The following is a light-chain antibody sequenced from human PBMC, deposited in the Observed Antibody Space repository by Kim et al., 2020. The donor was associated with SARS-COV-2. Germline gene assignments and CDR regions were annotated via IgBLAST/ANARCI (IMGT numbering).Light chain of an antibody. Sequence: GQRVTISCSGSASNIGSNSVFWYQQLPGSAPKVLIYRDSQRPSGVPARFSGTKSGTSASLAISGVRSDDEADYFCSSWDDTLRAWVFGGGTQLTVL. V-gene: IGLV1-47*01. CDR1: ASNIGSNS. J-gene: IGLJ3*02. CDR2: RDS. CDR3: SSWDDTLRAWV.